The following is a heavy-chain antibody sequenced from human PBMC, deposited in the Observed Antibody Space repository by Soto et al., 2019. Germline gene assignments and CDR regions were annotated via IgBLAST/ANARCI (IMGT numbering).Heavy chain of an antibody. CDR2: IFSNDET. Sequence: QVTLKESGPVLVKPTETLTLTCTVSEFSLSNARMGVSWIRQSPGKALEWLAHIFSNDETSFSTSLKSRLTISKDTSKSQVVLTMTNTDAMDTATYYCARIRPYYDILTGPDPYYFDGWGQGILVTVSS. J-gene: IGHJ4*02. CDR1: EFSLSNARMG. CDR3: ARIRPYYDILTGPDPYYFDG. V-gene: IGHV2-26*01. D-gene: IGHD3-9*01.